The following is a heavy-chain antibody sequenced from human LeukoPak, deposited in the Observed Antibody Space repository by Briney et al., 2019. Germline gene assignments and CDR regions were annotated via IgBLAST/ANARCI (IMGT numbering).Heavy chain of an antibody. Sequence: GASVKVSCKASGYTFSGYYMHWVRQAPGQGLEWMGWIYHNSGVRNYAQKLQGRVTMTRDTSISTAYMELSRLRSDDTAVYYCARGGAGEGYCSSTSCHGHDFWGQGTLVTVSS. CDR2: IYHNSGVR. CDR3: ARGGAGEGYCSSTSCHGHDF. D-gene: IGHD2-2*01. J-gene: IGHJ4*02. V-gene: IGHV1-2*02. CDR1: GYTFSGYY.